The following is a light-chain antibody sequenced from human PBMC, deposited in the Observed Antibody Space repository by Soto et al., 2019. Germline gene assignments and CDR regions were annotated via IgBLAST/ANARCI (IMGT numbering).Light chain of an antibody. CDR1: QSVSSY. CDR2: GAS. Sequence: EIVLTQSPATLSLSPGERATLSCRASQSVSSYLAWYQQRPGQPPRLLIYGASSRATGIPDRFSGSGSGTDFTLTISRLEPEDFAVYYCHQYVSWTFGEGTKVDIK. CDR3: HQYVSWT. J-gene: IGKJ1*01. V-gene: IGKV3-20*01.